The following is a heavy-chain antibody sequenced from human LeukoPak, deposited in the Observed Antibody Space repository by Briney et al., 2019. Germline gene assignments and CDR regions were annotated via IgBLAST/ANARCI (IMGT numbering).Heavy chain of an antibody. CDR3: ARVTQLWLTPDY. V-gene: IGHV1-8*01. CDR2: MNPNSGNT. Sequence: ASVKVSCKASGYTFTSYDINWVRQAPGQGLEWMGWMNPNSGNTGYAQKFQGRVTMTRNTSISTAYMELSSLRSEDTAVYYCARVTQLWLTPDYWGQGTLVTVSS. J-gene: IGHJ4*02. CDR1: GYTFTSYD. D-gene: IGHD5-18*01.